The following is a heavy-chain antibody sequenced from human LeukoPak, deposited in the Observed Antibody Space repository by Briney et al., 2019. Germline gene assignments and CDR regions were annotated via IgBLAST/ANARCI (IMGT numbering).Heavy chain of an antibody. CDR2: FGPEDGET. CDR3: ATAFSVAGTYWFDP. D-gene: IGHD6-19*01. J-gene: IGHJ5*02. V-gene: IGHV1-24*01. Sequence: ASVKVSCKVSGHTLTELSMHWVRQAPGKGLEWMGGFGPEDGETIYAQKFQGRVTMTEDTSTDTAYMELSSLRSEDTAVYYCATAFSVAGTYWFDPWGQGTLVTVSS. CDR1: GHTLTELS.